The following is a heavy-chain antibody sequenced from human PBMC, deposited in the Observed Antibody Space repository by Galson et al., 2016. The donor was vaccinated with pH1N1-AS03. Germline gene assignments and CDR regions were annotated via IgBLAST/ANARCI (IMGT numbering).Heavy chain of an antibody. CDR3: AKGGYGNPRFGYFDH. J-gene: IGHJ4*02. CDR2: VGWDGATT. Sequence: SLRLSCAASGFTFDDYGMVWVRQAPGKSLEWVSLVGWDGATTFYADSVKGRFTISRDNSKSSLFLQMNSLRPEDTGLYYCAKGGYGNPRFGYFDHWGQGTLVTVSS. CDR1: GFTFDDYG. V-gene: IGHV3-43D*03. D-gene: IGHD2-15*01.